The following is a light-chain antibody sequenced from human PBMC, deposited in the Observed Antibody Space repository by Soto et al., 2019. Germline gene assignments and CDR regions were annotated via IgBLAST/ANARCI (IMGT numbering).Light chain of an antibody. CDR3: QQYYSTPQT. J-gene: IGKJ1*01. CDR1: PSVLYSSNNKNY. CDR2: WAS. Sequence: DIVMTQSPDSLAVSLGERATINCKSSPSVLYSSNNKNYLVWYQQKPGQPPKLLIYWASTRESGVPDRFSGSGSGTDFTLTISSLQAEDVAVYYCQQYYSTPQTFGQGTKVEIK. V-gene: IGKV4-1*01.